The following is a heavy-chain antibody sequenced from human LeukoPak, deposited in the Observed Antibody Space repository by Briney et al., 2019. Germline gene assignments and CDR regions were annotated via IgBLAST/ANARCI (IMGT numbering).Heavy chain of an antibody. Sequence: SETLSLTCTVSGGSISSYYWSWIRQPPGQGLEWIGYIYYSGRTNYNTSLKSRVTISVATSKNQCSLYLSSVTAADTAVYYCARGRFPHNWNYVGFDYWGQGTLVTVSS. CDR1: GGSISSYY. CDR3: ARGRFPHNWNYVGFDY. J-gene: IGHJ4*02. D-gene: IGHD1-7*01. CDR2: IYYSGRT. V-gene: IGHV4-59*01.